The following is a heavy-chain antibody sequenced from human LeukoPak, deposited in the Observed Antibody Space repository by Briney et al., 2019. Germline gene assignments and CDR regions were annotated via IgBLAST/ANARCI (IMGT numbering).Heavy chain of an antibody. CDR1: GFTFDEYG. D-gene: IGHD2-2*01. Sequence: GGSLRLSCAASGFTFDEYGMTWVRQVPGKGLEWVSGISRNGGASGYAASVKGRFTISRDNAKNSLYLQMNRLRAEDTAFYYCARGSSFSNYWGQGTLVTVSS. CDR2: ISRNGGAS. V-gene: IGHV3-20*04. CDR3: ARGSSFSNY. J-gene: IGHJ4*02.